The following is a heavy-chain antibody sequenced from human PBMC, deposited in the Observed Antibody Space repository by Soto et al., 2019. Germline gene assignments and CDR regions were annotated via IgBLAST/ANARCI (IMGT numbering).Heavy chain of an antibody. V-gene: IGHV3-23*01. Sequence: EVQLLESGGGLVQPGGSLRLSCAASGFTFSSYAMSWVRQAPGKGLEWVSAISGSGGSTYYADSVKGRFTISRDNSKHTLYLQMNSLRAEDTAVYYCAKAKMGGDTAMVSPDYWGQGTLVTVSS. D-gene: IGHD5-18*01. CDR3: AKAKMGGDTAMVSPDY. J-gene: IGHJ4*02. CDR2: ISGSGGST. CDR1: GFTFSSYA.